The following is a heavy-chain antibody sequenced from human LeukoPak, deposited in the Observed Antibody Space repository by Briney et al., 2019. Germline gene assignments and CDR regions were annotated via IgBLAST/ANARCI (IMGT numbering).Heavy chain of an antibody. Sequence: SETLSLTCTVSGGSISSYYWSWIRQPPGKGLEWIGYIYYSGSTNYNPSLKSRVTISVDTSKNQFSLKLSSVTAADTAVYYCARDRRSRVRGVITYYYYGMDVWGQGTTVTVSS. J-gene: IGHJ6*02. CDR1: GGSISSYY. D-gene: IGHD3-10*01. CDR2: IYYSGST. V-gene: IGHV4-59*01. CDR3: ARDRRSRVRGVITYYYYGMDV.